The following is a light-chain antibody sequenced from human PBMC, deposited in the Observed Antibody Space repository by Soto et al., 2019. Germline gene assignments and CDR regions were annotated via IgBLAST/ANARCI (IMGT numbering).Light chain of an antibody. J-gene: IGKJ4*01. CDR3: QQYDDWLRLT. CDR2: AAS. CDR1: QGVSSY. Sequence: EIVMTQSPATLSLSPGERATLSCRASQGVSSYLAWYQQKPGQIPRLLIYAASYRATGIPARFSGSGSGTEFNLTISSLQSEDFAVYFCQQYDDWLRLTFGGGTKVDIK. V-gene: IGKV3D-15*01.